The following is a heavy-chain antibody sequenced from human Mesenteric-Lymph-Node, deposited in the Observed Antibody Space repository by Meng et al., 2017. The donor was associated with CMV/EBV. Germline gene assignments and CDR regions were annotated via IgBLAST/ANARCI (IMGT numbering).Heavy chain of an antibody. CDR2: INSDGSST. D-gene: IGHD3-3*01. CDR1: GFTFSSYS. Sequence: GESLKISCAASGFTFSSYSMNWVRQAPGKGLVWVSRINSDGSSTSYADSVKGRFTISRDNAKNTLYLQMNSLRAEDTAVYYCARDSPLPYYDFWSGQNYYYYYGMDVWGQGTTVTVSS. V-gene: IGHV3-74*01. J-gene: IGHJ6*02. CDR3: ARDSPLPYYDFWSGQNYYYYYGMDV.